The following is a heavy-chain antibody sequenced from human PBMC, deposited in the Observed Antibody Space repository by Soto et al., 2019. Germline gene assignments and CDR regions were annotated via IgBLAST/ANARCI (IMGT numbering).Heavy chain of an antibody. J-gene: IGHJ5*02. CDR1: GFTLSSYS. D-gene: IGHD3-3*01. CDR2: ISSSSSYI. V-gene: IGHV3-21*01. Sequence: GGSLRLSCAASGFTLSSYSMNWVRQAPGKGLEWVSSISSSSSYIYYADSVKGRFTISRDNAKNSLYLQMNSLRAEDTAVYYCARGPFSYYDFWSGYYPHNWFDPWGQGTLVTVSS. CDR3: ARGPFSYYDFWSGYYPHNWFDP.